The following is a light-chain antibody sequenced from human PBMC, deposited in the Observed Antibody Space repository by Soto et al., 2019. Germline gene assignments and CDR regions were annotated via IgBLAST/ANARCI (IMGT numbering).Light chain of an antibody. CDR3: QQYNNWPPLT. Sequence: EIVMTQSPVTLSVSPGERATLSCRASQSVSSNLAWYQQKPGQAPRLLIYGASTRATGVPARFSGSGSGTEFTPTISSLQSEDFAVYYCQQYNNWPPLTFGGGTKVEIK. CDR2: GAS. CDR1: QSVSSN. J-gene: IGKJ4*01. V-gene: IGKV3-15*01.